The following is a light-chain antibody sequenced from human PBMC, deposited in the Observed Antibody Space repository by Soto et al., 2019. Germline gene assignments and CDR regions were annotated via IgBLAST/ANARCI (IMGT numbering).Light chain of an antibody. J-gene: IGLJ2*01. V-gene: IGLV1-44*01. CDR1: SSNIGGNV. Sequence: QSVVTQPPSASGTPGQKVTISCSGGSSNIGGNVVNWYQVLPGMAPKLLIYSNNQRPSGVSDRFSGSKSGTSASLAISDPQSDDEADYYCATWDDTVNGLFGGGTKLTVL. CDR3: ATWDDTVNGL. CDR2: SNN.